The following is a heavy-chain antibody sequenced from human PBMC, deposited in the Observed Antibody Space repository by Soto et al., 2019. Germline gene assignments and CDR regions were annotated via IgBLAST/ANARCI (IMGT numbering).Heavy chain of an antibody. D-gene: IGHD2-15*01. CDR1: GYSISSGYH. V-gene: IGHV4-38-2*02. Sequence: SETLSLTCTVSGYSISSGYHWAWIRQPPGKGLEWLGSVHYSGNTYYSPSLKSRLTISVDKPKNQFSLNLSSVTAADTAVYYCARQDRVVAEGRWFDPWGQGTLVTVSS. CDR2: VHYSGNT. J-gene: IGHJ5*02. CDR3: ARQDRVVAEGRWFDP.